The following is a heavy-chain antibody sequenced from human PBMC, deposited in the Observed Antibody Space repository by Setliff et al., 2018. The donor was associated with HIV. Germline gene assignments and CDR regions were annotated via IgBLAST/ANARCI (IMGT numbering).Heavy chain of an antibody. V-gene: IGHV4-59*08. D-gene: IGHD3-3*01. J-gene: IGHJ3*02. Sequence: PSETLSLTCTVSGGSISTYFWSWVRQTPGKGLEWIGYIYYTGSTSYNPSFRSRVTISVDTSKNQFSLMLDSVTAADTAVYYCARGVPYYNFWSGYYADDAFDIWGQGTMVTVSS. CDR2: IYYTGST. CDR1: GGSISTYF. CDR3: ARGVPYYNFWSGYYADDAFDI.